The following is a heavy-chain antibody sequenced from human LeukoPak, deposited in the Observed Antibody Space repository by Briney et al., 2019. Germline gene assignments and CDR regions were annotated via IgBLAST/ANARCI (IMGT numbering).Heavy chain of an antibody. Sequence: PSGTLSLTCAVSGGSISSSNWWSWVRQPPGKGLEWIGEINHSGSTNYNPSLKSRVTISVDTSKNQFSLKLSSVTAADTAVYYCARVGYDILTGYFSNFDYWGQGTLVTVSS. J-gene: IGHJ4*02. CDR2: INHSGST. D-gene: IGHD3-9*01. CDR3: ARVGYDILTGYFSNFDY. CDR1: GGSISSSNW. V-gene: IGHV4-4*02.